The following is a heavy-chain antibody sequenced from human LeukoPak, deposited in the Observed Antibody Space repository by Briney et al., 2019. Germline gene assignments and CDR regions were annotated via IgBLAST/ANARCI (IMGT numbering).Heavy chain of an antibody. V-gene: IGHV1-69*04. J-gene: IGHJ3*02. CDR1: GGTFSSYA. CDR2: IIPILGIA. Sequence: SVKVSCKASGGTFSSYAISWVRQAPGQGPEWMGRIIPILGIANYAQKFQGRVTITADKSTSTAYMELSSLRSEDMAVYYCARGDGYNVADAFDIWGQGTMVTVSS. D-gene: IGHD5-24*01. CDR3: ARGDGYNVADAFDI.